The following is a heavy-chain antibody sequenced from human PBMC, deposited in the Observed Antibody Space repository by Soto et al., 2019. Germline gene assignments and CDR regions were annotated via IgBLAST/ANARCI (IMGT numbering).Heavy chain of an antibody. Sequence: GSGPTLVNPTQTLTLTCTFSGFSLSTSGMCVSWIRQPPGKALEWLALIDWDDDKYYSTSLKTRLTISKDTSKNQVVLTMTNMDPVDTATYYCARIQDYYYYYGMDVWGQGTTVTVSS. J-gene: IGHJ6*02. CDR2: IDWDDDK. CDR1: GFSLSTSGMC. V-gene: IGHV2-70*01. CDR3: ARIQDYYYYYGMDV.